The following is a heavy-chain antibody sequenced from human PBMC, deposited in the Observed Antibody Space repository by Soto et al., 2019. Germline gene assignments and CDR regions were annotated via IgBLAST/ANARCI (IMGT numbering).Heavy chain of an antibody. CDR2: IYYSGST. CDR1: GGSISSGGYY. CDR3: ARTYYYDCSVYFPAEYSQH. V-gene: IGHV4-31*03. J-gene: IGHJ1*01. Sequence: SETLSLTCTVSGGSISSGGYYWSWIRQHPGKGLEWIGYIYYSGSTYYNPSLKSRVTISVDTSKNQFSLKLSSVTAADTAVYYCARTYYYDCSVYFPAEYSQHWGPGTLVTVSS. D-gene: IGHD3-22*01.